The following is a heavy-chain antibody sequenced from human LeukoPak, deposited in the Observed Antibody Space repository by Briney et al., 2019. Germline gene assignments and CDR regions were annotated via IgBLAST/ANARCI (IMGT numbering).Heavy chain of an antibody. V-gene: IGHV4-34*01. Sequence: PSATLSLTCAVYGGSFNGYYWTWIRQPPGKGLEWIGQINDSGITNYNPSLKSRVTISVGTSKNRFSLEVHSVTAADTAVYYCARGSWYYASGSGYDGGWYYFDHWGQGTLATVSS. CDR3: ARGSWYYASGSGYDGGWYYFDH. CDR2: INDSGIT. J-gene: IGHJ4*02. CDR1: GGSFNGYY. D-gene: IGHD3-10*01.